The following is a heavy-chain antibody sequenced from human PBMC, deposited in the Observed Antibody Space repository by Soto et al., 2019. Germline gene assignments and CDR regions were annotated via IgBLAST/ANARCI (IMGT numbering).Heavy chain of an antibody. J-gene: IGHJ4*02. V-gene: IGHV3-33*01. CDR3: ARPYCGGDCAQGGLGDYFDY. CDR2: IWYDGSNK. Sequence: QVQLVESGGGVVQPGRSLRLSCAASGFTFSSYGMHWVRQAPGKGLELVAVIWYDGSNKYYADSVKGRFTISRDNSKNTLYLQMNSMRAEDTAVYYCARPYCGGDCAQGGLGDYFDYWGQGTLVTVSS. D-gene: IGHD2-21*02. CDR1: GFTFSSYG.